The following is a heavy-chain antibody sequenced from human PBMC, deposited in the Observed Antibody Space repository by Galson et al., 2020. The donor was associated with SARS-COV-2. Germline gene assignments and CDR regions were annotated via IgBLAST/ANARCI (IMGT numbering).Heavy chain of an antibody. Sequence: NSGGSLRLSCAASGFTFSDYYMNWIRQAPGKGLEWVSYISSSGSTIYYADSVKGRFTISRDNAKNSLYLQMNSLRAEDTAVYYGARDRDFWSGSAHPWPYYMDVGGKGTTVIVSS. V-gene: IGHV3-11*01. D-gene: IGHD3-3*01. CDR1: GFTFSDYY. CDR3: ARDRDFWSGSAHPWPYYMDV. J-gene: IGHJ6*03. CDR2: ISSSGSTI.